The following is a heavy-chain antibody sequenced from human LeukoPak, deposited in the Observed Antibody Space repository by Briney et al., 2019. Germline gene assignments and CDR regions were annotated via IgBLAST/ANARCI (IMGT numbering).Heavy chain of an antibody. CDR3: ARHQDYYDSPLAFDI. D-gene: IGHD3-22*01. CDR2: IKQDGSEK. V-gene: IGHV3-7*01. J-gene: IGHJ3*02. CDR1: GFTVSSDW. Sequence: GGSLRLSCAASGFTVSSDWMSWGRPAPGKGLEWVANIKQDGSEKYYVDSVKGRFTISRDNAKNSLYLQMNSLRAEDTAVYYCARHQDYYDSPLAFDIWGQGTMVTVSS.